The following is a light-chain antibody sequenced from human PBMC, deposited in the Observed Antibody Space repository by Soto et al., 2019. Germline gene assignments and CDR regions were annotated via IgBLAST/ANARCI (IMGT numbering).Light chain of an antibody. V-gene: IGLV2-14*03. J-gene: IGLJ2*01. CDR1: SGDVGAYDF. Sequence: QSVLTQPASMSGSPGQSITISCTGTSGDVGAYDFVSWYQQHPGKVPRLIVYDVTKRPSGVSHRFSGSKSGNTASLTISGLQVEDEADYYCASYTGDSPDLFGGGTKLTVL. CDR2: DVT. CDR3: ASYTGDSPDL.